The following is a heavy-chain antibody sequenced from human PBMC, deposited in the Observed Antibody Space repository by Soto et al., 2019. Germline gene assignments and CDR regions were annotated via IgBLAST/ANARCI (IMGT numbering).Heavy chain of an antibody. CDR2: INPANGNR. CDR3: ARDFEYQSLDDALDL. J-gene: IGHJ3*01. D-gene: IGHD3-9*01. Sequence: QVHLVQSGAEVRKPGASVKLSCKASGYSFTVYPIHWVRQAPGQRLEWLVWINPANGNRAYSPKFQCRVTINRGTSANTASLEMSSLRSDDTALYYCARDFEYQSLDDALDLWGQVTMLTVSS. CDR1: GYSFTVYP. V-gene: IGHV1-3*01.